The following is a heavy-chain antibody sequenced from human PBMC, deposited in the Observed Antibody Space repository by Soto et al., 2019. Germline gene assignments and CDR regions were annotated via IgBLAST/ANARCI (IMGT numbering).Heavy chain of an antibody. V-gene: IGHV1-69*13. CDR3: ARGIWEQLALGYYYYGMDV. CDR2: IIPIFGTA. J-gene: IGHJ6*02. CDR1: GYTFTGYY. D-gene: IGHD6-6*01. Sequence: GASVKVSCKASGYTFTGYYMHWVRQAPGQGLEWMGGIIPIFGTANYAQKFQGRVTITADESTSTAYMELSSLRSEDTAVYYCARGIWEQLALGYYYYGMDVWGQGTTVTVSS.